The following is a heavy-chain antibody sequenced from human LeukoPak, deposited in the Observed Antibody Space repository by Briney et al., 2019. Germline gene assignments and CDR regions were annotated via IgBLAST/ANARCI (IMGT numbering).Heavy chain of an antibody. V-gene: IGHV4-59*01. D-gene: IGHD2-2*01. CDR2: IYYSGST. Sequence: SETLSLTCTVSGGSISSYYWSWIRQPPGKGLEWIGYIYYSGSTNYNPSLKSRATISVDTSKHQFSLKLSSVTAADTAVYYCARVVVPAAMGGMDVWGQGTTVTVSS. CDR1: GGSISSYY. J-gene: IGHJ6*02. CDR3: ARVVVPAAMGGMDV.